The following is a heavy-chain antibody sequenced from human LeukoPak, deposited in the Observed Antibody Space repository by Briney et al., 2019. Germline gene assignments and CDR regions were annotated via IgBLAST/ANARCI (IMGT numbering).Heavy chain of an antibody. J-gene: IGHJ4*02. Sequence: ASVKVSCMASGYTSIGHYMHWVRQAPGQGLEWMGWINPNTGGTNYAQKFQGGVTMTRDTTISTVYMELRRLRSDDTAVYYCARDMYDFLSAAYYFDYWGQGTLVTVSS. CDR2: INPNTGGT. CDR1: GYTSIGHY. CDR3: ARDMYDFLSAAYYFDY. V-gene: IGHV1-2*02. D-gene: IGHD3-3*01.